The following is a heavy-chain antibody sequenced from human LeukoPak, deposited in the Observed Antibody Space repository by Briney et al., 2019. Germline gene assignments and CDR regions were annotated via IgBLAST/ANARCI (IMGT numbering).Heavy chain of an antibody. CDR3: ARERVGRSAAGSPTCPYGLDV. V-gene: IGHV3-48*03. CDR2: ISSSGSTI. D-gene: IGHD6-13*01. CDR1: GFTFSSYE. J-gene: IGHJ6*02. Sequence: PGGSLRLSCAASGFTFSSYEMNWVRQAPGKGLEWVSYISSSGSTIYYADSVKGRFTISRDNAKNSLYLQMNSLRAEDTAVYYCARERVGRSAAGSPTCPYGLDVWGQGTTVTVSS.